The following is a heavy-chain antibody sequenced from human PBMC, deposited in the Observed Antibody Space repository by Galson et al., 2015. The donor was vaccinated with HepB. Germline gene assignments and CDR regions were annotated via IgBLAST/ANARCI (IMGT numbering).Heavy chain of an antibody. CDR1: GFSFSTYW. D-gene: IGHD3-10*01. V-gene: IGHV3-7*03. J-gene: IGHJ4*02. CDR3: ARGGAMIRGVFLDS. Sequence: SLRLSCAASGFSFSTYWMSWVRQAPGKGLEWVANIKQDASEKYYVGSVKGRFTISRDNAKKSLYLQMNSLRAEDTAIYYCARGGAMIRGVFLDSWGQGTLVTVSS. CDR2: IKQDASEK.